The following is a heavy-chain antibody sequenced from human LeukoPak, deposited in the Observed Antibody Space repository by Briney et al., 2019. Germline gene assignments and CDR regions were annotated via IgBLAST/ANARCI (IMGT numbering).Heavy chain of an antibody. CDR3: ARPGWAYCGGDCYSMEDY. Sequence: LGESLKISCRGSGYSFTSYWIGWVRQMPGKGLEWMGIIYPGDSDTRYSPSFQGQVTISADKSISTAYLQWSSLKASDTAMYYCARPGWAYCGGDCYSMEDYWGQGTLVTVSS. J-gene: IGHJ4*02. D-gene: IGHD2-21*02. V-gene: IGHV5-51*01. CDR1: GYSFTSYW. CDR2: IYPGDSDT.